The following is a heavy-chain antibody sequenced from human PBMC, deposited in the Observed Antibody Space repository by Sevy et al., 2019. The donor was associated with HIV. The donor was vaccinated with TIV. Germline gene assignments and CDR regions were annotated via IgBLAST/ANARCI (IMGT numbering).Heavy chain of an antibody. CDR2: SGST. J-gene: IGHJ4*02. Sequence: SESLSLTCTVSGVSISNYYWAWIRQPPGKGLECVGFSGSTNYNPSLKSRVTTSVDTSKNHFSLKLSSVTVADTAIYXXXXXXXXXXXXDYFDYWGQGTLVTVSS. V-gene: IGHV4-59*01. CDR1: GVSISNYY. CDR3: XXXXXXXXXXDYFDY.